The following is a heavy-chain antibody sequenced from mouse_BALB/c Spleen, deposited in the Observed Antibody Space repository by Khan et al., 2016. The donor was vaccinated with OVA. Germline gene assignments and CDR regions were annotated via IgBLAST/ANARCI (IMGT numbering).Heavy chain of an antibody. D-gene: IGHD2-14*01. V-gene: IGHV2-2*01. CDR1: GFSLNTYG. CDR2: IRSGGTT. J-gene: IGHJ3*01. Sequence: QVQLQQSGPGLVQPSQSLSITCTVSGFSLNTYGIHWIRQSQGKGLEWLGVIRSGGTTDYNGAFISSLNIIKDNSKSKVFFMMNSLQADEAAIYYCARNSYMYEFTYWGKGTLVTVSA. CDR3: ARNSYMYEFTY.